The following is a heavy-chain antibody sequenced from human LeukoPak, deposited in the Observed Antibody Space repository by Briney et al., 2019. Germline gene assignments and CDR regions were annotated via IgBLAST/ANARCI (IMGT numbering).Heavy chain of an antibody. Sequence: GSLRLFCAASGFNLSSFLMSLVRQAPGEGVEWVANIKQDGSEKYYVDSVKGRFTISRDNAKNSLYLHMDSLRAEDTAVYYCARGAYSSGWAYFDHWGQGTLVTVSS. CDR3: ARGAYSSGWAYFDH. CDR1: GFNLSSFL. D-gene: IGHD6-19*01. V-gene: IGHV3-7*01. J-gene: IGHJ4*02. CDR2: IKQDGSEK.